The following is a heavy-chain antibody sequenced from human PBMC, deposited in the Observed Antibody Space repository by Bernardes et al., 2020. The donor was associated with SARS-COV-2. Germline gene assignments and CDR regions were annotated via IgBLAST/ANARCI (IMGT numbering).Heavy chain of an antibody. D-gene: IGHD3-10*01. CDR3: ARGSYYYGSGSLFDY. CDR1: GASFSDFY. Sequence: SETLSLNCAVYGASFSDFYWSWIRQPPGEGLEWIGEVTHSGSTNYNPSLKSRVTISIDTSKNQFSLRLNSVTAADTSVYYCARGSYYYGSGSLFDYWGQGTLVTVSS. V-gene: IGHV4-34*01. CDR2: VTHSGST. J-gene: IGHJ4*02.